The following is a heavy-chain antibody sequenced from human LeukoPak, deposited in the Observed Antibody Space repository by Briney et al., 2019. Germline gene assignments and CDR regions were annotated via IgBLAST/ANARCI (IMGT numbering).Heavy chain of an antibody. CDR3: AKDRRGGVNHYFDY. J-gene: IGHJ4*02. D-gene: IGHD3-10*01. CDR1: GFTFSSYG. Sequence: GRSLTLSCAASGFTFSSYGMLRLRQAPGKGLEGVAVISYDGSNKYYADSVKVRFTISRDNSKNTLYLQMNSRRAEDTAVYYCAKDRRGGVNHYFDYWGQGTLVTVSS. V-gene: IGHV3-30*18. CDR2: ISYDGSNK.